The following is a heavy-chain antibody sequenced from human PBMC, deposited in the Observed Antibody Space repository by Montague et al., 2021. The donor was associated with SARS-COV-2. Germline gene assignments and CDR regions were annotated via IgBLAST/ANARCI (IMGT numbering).Heavy chain of an antibody. V-gene: IGHV4-34*01. CDR2: ITHRGST. Sequence: SETLSLTCAVYGGSFSGYYWTWIRQAPGKGLEWIGEITHRGSTTXNPSLESRVTISVDTSKKPFSLKLRSVTAADTAVYYCARWISRLRGVDEWGQGTLVTVSS. CDR3: ARWISRLRGVDE. J-gene: IGHJ4*02. D-gene: IGHD3-10*01. CDR1: GGSFSGYY.